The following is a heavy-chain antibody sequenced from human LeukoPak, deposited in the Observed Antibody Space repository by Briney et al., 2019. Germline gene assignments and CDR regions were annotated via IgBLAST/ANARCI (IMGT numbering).Heavy chain of an antibody. CDR2: MSYDESNK. CDR1: GFTFSSYA. D-gene: IGHD5-24*01. CDR3: ARAWRSRDWFDP. Sequence: GRSLRLSCAASGFTFSSYAIHWVRQAPGKGLEWVAVMSYDESNKYYADSVKGRFTISRDNSKNTLYLQMNSLRAEDTAVYYCARAWRSRDWFDPWGQGTLVTVSS. J-gene: IGHJ5*02. V-gene: IGHV3-30*04.